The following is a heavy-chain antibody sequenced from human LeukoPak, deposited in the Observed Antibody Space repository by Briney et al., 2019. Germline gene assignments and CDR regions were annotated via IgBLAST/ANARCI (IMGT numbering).Heavy chain of an antibody. CDR2: MNPNSGNT. CDR3: ARVSSGRNWGSFDY. V-gene: IGHV1-8*01. CDR1: GYTFTSYD. J-gene: IGHJ4*02. D-gene: IGHD7-27*01. Sequence: ASVKVSCKASGYTFTSYDINWVRQATGQGLEWMGWMNPNSGNTGYAQKFQGRVTMTRNTSISTAYMELSSLRSEDTAVYYCARVSSGRNWGSFDYWGQGTLVTVSS.